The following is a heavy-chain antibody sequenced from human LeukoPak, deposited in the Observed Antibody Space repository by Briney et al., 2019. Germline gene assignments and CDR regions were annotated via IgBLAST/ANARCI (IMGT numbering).Heavy chain of an antibody. Sequence: GGSLRLSCVASGLTVSNHWMSWVRQAPGKGLEWVASIKHDGSEKYYVDSVRGRFTISRDNTMNSLYLQMSSLRAEDTAVYYCATDRGWRTSGYYLYYFWGQGTLVTYSS. J-gene: IGHJ4*02. D-gene: IGHD3-3*01. CDR1: GLTVSNHW. CDR3: ATDRGWRTSGYYLYYF. CDR2: IKHDGSEK. V-gene: IGHV3-7*01.